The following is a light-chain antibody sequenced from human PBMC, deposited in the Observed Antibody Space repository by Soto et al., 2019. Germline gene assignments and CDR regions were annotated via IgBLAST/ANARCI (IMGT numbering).Light chain of an antibody. CDR2: LGS. V-gene: IGKV2-28*01. CDR1: QSLLHSNGKNY. J-gene: IGKJ2*01. CDR3: MQVLQPPYT. Sequence: DIVMTQSPVSLPVTPGEPASISCRSSQSLLHSNGKNYLDWYLQKPGQSPQVLIYLGSNRASGVPDRFSVSGSGTDFSLKISRVEAEDVGVYYCMQVLQPPYTFGQGTKLEIK.